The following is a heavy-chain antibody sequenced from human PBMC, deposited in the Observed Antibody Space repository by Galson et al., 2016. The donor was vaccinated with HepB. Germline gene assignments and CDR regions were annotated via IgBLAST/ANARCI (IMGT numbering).Heavy chain of an antibody. Sequence: SETLSLTCTVSGASVTSYYWSWIRQPPGKGLEWIGCMYYSGRTDYSPFLKRRVTMSADTSKNQFSLRLSSVTAADTAVYYCARQQVGNNWFDPWGQGTLVTVSS. J-gene: IGHJ5*02. CDR1: GASVTSYY. CDR3: ARQQVGNNWFDP. V-gene: IGHV4-59*02. CDR2: MYYSGRT.